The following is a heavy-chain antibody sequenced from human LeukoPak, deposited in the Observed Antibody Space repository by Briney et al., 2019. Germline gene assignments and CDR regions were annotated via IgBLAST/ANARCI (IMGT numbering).Heavy chain of an antibody. V-gene: IGHV3-23*01. J-gene: IGHJ5*02. Sequence: GESLRLSCAASGFTFSTYNMSWVRQAPGKGLEWVSAIRGSGGSTYYADSVKGRFTISRDNSKNTLYLQMNSLRAEDTAVYYCAKDSLTKQWLGAWVRWFDPWGQGTLVTVSS. CDR1: GFTFSTYN. D-gene: IGHD6-19*01. CDR2: IRGSGGST. CDR3: AKDSLTKQWLGAWVRWFDP.